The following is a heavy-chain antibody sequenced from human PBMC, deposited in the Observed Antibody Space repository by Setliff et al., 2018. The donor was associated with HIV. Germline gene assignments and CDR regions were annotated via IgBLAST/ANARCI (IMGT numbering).Heavy chain of an antibody. CDR1: GFTFSNAW. J-gene: IGHJ6*02. D-gene: IGHD6-25*01. Sequence: GGSLRLSCAASGFTFSNAWMSWVRQAPGKGLEWVGRIKSKTDGGTTDYAAPVKGRFTISRDDSKNTLYLQMNSLKTEDTAVYYCTTDPYNSAYYFYGTDVWGQGTTVTVSS. CDR2: IKSKTDGGTT. CDR3: TTDPYNSAYYFYGTDV. V-gene: IGHV3-15*01.